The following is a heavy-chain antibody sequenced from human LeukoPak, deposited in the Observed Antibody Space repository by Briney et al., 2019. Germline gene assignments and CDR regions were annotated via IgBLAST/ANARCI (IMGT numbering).Heavy chain of an antibody. J-gene: IGHJ6*02. V-gene: IGHV1-2*06. CDR3: ARDLLHYDFWSGYHHYGMDV. CDR2: INPNSGGT. Sequence: ASVKVSCKASGYTFTHYYMHWVRQAPGQGLEWMGRINPNSGGTNYAQKFQGRVTMTRDTSISTAYMELSRLRSDDTAVYYCARDLLHYDFWSGYHHYGMDVGGQGTTGTVS. D-gene: IGHD3-3*01. CDR1: GYTFTHYY.